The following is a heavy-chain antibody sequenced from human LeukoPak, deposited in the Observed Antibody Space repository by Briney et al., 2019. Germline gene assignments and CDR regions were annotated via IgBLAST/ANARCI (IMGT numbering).Heavy chain of an antibody. Sequence: PGGSLRLSCAASGFSVSDYYMSWIRKSPGKGLEWISYITSSAGSTKYADSVKGRFTISKDKAKNSVALQMNSLKSEDTAVYYCARERRGNYFAFESWGQGTLVTVSS. V-gene: IGHV3-11*05. CDR2: ITSSAGST. CDR1: GFSVSDYY. CDR3: ARERRGNYFAFES. D-gene: IGHD3-16*01. J-gene: IGHJ4*02.